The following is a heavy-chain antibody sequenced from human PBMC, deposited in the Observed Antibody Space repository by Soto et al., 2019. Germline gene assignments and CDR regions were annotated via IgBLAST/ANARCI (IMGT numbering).Heavy chain of an antibody. J-gene: IGHJ4*02. Sequence: GGSLRLSCAASGFTFSSYSMNWVRQAPGKGLEWVSYISSSSSTIYYADSVKGRFTISRDNAKNSLYLQMNSLRDEDTAVYYCARPTVVTFTSRTSDPLFGYWGQGTLVTVSS. CDR1: GFTFSSYS. D-gene: IGHD2-21*02. CDR2: ISSSSSTI. CDR3: ARPTVVTFTSRTSDPLFGY. V-gene: IGHV3-48*02.